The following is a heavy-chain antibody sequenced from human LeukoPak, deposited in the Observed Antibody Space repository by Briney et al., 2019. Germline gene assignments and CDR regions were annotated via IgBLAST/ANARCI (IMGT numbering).Heavy chain of an antibody. CDR3: AGGGATVTTIDY. CDR2: IYYPGST. Sequence: SETLSLTCTVPGGSISSYYWSWIRQPPGKGLEWIGYIYYPGSTSYNPSLKSRVTISVDPSKSQFSLKLSSVTAADTAVYYCAGGGATVTTIDYWGQGTLVTVSS. D-gene: IGHD4-17*01. V-gene: IGHV4-59*01. CDR1: GGSISSYY. J-gene: IGHJ4*02.